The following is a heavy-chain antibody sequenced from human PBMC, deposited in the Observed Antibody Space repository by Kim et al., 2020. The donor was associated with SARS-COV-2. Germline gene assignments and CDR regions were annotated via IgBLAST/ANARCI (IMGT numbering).Heavy chain of an antibody. D-gene: IGHD3-9*01. CDR3: ARAREYYDILTGRFDY. V-gene: IGHV4-61*02. Sequence: SPKSRVTKSVETSKNQFSLKLSSVTAADTAVYYCARAREYYDILTGRFDYWGQGTLVTVSS. J-gene: IGHJ4*02.